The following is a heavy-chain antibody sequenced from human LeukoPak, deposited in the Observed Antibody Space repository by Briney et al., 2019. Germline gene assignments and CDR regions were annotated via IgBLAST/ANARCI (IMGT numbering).Heavy chain of an antibody. CDR3: AYGSGSYYNVEYYYGLDV. J-gene: IGHJ6*02. CDR1: GYTFTSYG. CDR2: ISAYNGNT. D-gene: IGHD3-10*01. V-gene: IGHV1-18*01. Sequence: ASVKVSCKASGYTFTSYGISWVRQAPGQGLEWMGWISAYNGNTNYAQKLQGRVTMTTDTSTSTAYMELRSLRSDDTAVYYCAYGSGSYYNVEYYYGLDVWGQGTTVTVSS.